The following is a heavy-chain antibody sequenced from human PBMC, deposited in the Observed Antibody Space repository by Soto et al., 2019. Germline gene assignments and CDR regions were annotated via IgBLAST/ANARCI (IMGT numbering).Heavy chain of an antibody. J-gene: IGHJ4*02. CDR1: GGSISSYY. D-gene: IGHD1-1*01. CDR2: IYYSGST. V-gene: IGHV4-59*01. CDR3: ARDRYGGPDY. Sequence: SETLSLTCTVSGGSISSYYWSWIRQPPGKGLEWIGYIYYSGSTNYNPSLKSRVTISVDTSKNQFSLKLSSVTAADTAVYYCARDRYGGPDYWGQGTLVTVSS.